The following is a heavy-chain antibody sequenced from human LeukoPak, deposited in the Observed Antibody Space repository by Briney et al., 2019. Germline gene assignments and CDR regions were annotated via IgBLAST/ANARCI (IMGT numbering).Heavy chain of an antibody. CDR1: GFTFSDYY. J-gene: IGHJ4*02. V-gene: IGHV3-11*06. CDR3: ARRHDYGDF. Sequence: PGGSLRLSCAASGFTFSDYYINWIRQAPGGGLEWISYISSTSTFITYADSVKGRFTISRDNAKNSLYLQMNSLRDEDTAVYYCARRHDYGDFWGQGTLVTVSS. CDR2: ISSTSTFI.